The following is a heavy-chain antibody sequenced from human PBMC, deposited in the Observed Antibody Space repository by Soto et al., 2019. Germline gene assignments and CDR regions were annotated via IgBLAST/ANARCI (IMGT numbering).Heavy chain of an antibody. D-gene: IGHD7-27*01. V-gene: IGHV3-53*01. CDR3: ARDLRRAILGGMDV. CDR1: GFTVSSNY. CDR2: IYSGGST. J-gene: IGHJ6*02. Sequence: PGGSLRLSCAASGFTVSSNYMSWVRQAPGKGLEWVSVIYSGGSTYYADSVKGRFTTSRDNSKNTLYLQMNSLRAEDTAVYYCARDLRRAILGGMDVWGQGTTVTVSS.